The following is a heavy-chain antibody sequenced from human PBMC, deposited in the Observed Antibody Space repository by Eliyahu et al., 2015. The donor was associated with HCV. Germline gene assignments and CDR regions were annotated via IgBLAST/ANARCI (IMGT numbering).Heavy chain of an antibody. V-gene: IGHV4-4*07. Sequence: QVQLQESGPGLVKPSETLSLTCTVSGGSISSYYWSWIRQPAGKGLEWIGRIYTSGSTNYNPSLKSRVTMSVDTSKNQFSLKLSSVTAADTAVYYCARAGYCSGGSCYFIDWFDPWGQGTLVTVSS. CDR3: ARAGYCSGGSCYFIDWFDP. CDR1: GGSISSYY. CDR2: IYTSGST. D-gene: IGHD2-15*01. J-gene: IGHJ5*02.